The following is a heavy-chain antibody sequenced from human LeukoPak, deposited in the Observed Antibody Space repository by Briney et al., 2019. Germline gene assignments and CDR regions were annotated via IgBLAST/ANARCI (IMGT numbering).Heavy chain of an antibody. D-gene: IGHD1-1*01. CDR2: ISHTGGSP. CDR3: ARDPYNGAYSEGYYYYYMDV. V-gene: IGHV3-21*01. Sequence: PGGSLRLSCAASGITFSSYGMSWVRQVPGKGLEWVSSISHTGGSPYYADSVKGRFTISRDNAQNSLYLQMNSLRVEDTAIYYCARDPYNGAYSEGYYYYYMDVWGKGTTVTVSS. CDR1: GITFSSYG. J-gene: IGHJ6*03.